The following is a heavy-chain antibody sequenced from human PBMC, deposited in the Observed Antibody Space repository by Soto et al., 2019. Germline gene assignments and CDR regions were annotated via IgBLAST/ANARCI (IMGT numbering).Heavy chain of an antibody. CDR3: ARGWGYDSNDYYYAY. Sequence: QVQLVQSGAEVRKPGSSVKVSCKASGGTFSRHAISWVRQAPGQGLEWMGGIIPIFGTPNHAQKFQGRVTIIADESTSTVYMELRSLRSEDTAMYYCARGWGYDSNDYYYAYWGQGTLVIVSS. D-gene: IGHD3-22*01. CDR1: GGTFSRHA. V-gene: IGHV1-69*01. CDR2: IIPIFGTP. J-gene: IGHJ4*02.